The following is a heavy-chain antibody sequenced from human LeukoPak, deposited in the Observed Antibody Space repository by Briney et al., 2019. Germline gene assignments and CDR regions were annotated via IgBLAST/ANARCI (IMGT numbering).Heavy chain of an antibody. D-gene: IGHD3-16*02. CDR3: AEGELSYSFDY. V-gene: IGHV1-45*02. CDR1: GYTFTYRY. CDR2: ITPLNGNT. J-gene: IGHJ4*02. Sequence: ASVTVSCTASGYTFTYRYLHWVRQAPGQALEWMGWITPLNGNTNYAQKFQDRVTITRDRSMSTAYMELSSLRSEDTAMYCCAEGELSYSFDYWGQGTLVTVSS.